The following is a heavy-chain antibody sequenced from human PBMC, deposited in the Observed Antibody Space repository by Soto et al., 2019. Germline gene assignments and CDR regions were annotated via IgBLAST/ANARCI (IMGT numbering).Heavy chain of an antibody. V-gene: IGHV3-23*01. J-gene: IGHJ4*02. CDR3: AKDGYCSGGSCYHDS. D-gene: IGHD2-15*01. Sequence: GGSLRLSCAASGFTFSSYGMSWVRQAPGKGLEWVSGISGSGGSTHYADSVKGRFTISRDNSKNTLYLQMNSLRAEDTAVYYCAKDGYCSGGSCYHDSWGQGTLVTVSS. CDR2: ISGSGGST. CDR1: GFTFSSYG.